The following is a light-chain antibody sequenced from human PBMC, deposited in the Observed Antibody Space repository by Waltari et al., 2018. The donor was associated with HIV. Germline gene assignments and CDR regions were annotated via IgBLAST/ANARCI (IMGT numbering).Light chain of an antibody. CDR2: EVT. V-gene: IGLV2-18*02. CDR3: SSYTTSSTWV. CDR1: SSDIGSYNR. J-gene: IGLJ3*02. Sequence: QSTLTQPPSVSGSLGQSVTIACSGTSSDIGSYNRVSWYQQPPGTAPKLIIYEVTNPPSGVAVRFSGSKSGNTASLTISGLQAEDEADYYCSSYTTSSTWVFGGGTQLTVL.